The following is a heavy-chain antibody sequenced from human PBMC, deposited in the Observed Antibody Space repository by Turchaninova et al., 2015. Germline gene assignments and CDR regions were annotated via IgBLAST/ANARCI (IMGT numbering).Heavy chain of an antibody. V-gene: IGHV4-61*01. CDR3: ARAGGYTGYDLEY. CDR2: VYHSGST. J-gene: IGHJ4*02. CDR1: GGAGNSDSYY. Sequence: QVQLQESGPGLVKPSETLSLPCTVPGGAGNSDSYYWSWIRQPPGKGLEWSGYVYHSGSTDYNSSLKSRITISIDKSKKQFSLKVNSVTAADTAVYYCARAGGYTGYDLEYWGQGILVTVSS. D-gene: IGHD5-12*01.